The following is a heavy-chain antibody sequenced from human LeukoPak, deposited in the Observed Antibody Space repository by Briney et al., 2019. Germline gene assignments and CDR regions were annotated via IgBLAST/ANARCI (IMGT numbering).Heavy chain of an antibody. J-gene: IGHJ4*02. V-gene: IGHV1-69*05. CDR3: ARGGYSYGYYFHY. Sequence: SAKVSCKASGGTFSSYAISWVRQAPGQGLEWMGGIIPIFGTANYAQKFQGRVTITTDESTSTAYMELSSLRSEDTAVYYCARGGYSYGYYFHYWGQGTLVTVSS. D-gene: IGHD5-18*01. CDR2: IIPIFGTA. CDR1: GGTFSSYA.